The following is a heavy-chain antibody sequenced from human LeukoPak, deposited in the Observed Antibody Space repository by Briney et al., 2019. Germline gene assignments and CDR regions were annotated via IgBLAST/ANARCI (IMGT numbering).Heavy chain of an antibody. V-gene: IGHV1-18*01. CDR1: GYTFTSYG. D-gene: IGHD3-3*01. Sequence: GASVKVSCKASGYTFTSYGISWVRQAPGQGLEWMGWISAYNGNANYAQKLQGRVTMTTDTSTSTAYMELRSLRSDDTAVYYCARAPPVRSLEWLSTYDAFDIWGQGTMVTVSS. J-gene: IGHJ3*02. CDR3: ARAPPVRSLEWLSTYDAFDI. CDR2: ISAYNGNA.